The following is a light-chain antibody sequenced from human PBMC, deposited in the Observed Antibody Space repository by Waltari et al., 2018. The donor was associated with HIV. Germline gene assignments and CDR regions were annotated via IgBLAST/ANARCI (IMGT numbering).Light chain of an antibody. CDR3: QQFQDSPQT. Sequence: EIELTQFPGTLSLSPGEKATLSSRASQSVGSTYLAWYQQKPVQVPRLLIYATSTRASGIPGRFSGTGSGTDFTLTISGLEPDDFVMYYCQQFQDSPQTFGQGTKLE. CDR1: QSVGSTY. J-gene: IGKJ2*01. V-gene: IGKV3-20*01. CDR2: ATS.